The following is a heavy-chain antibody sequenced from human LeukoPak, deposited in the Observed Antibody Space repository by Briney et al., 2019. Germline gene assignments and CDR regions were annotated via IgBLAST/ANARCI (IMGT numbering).Heavy chain of an antibody. CDR1: GFTFTSSA. J-gene: IGHJ4*02. CDR2: IVVGSGNT. CDR3: AAVGATSGSYLFDY. Sequence: GASVKVSCKASGFTFTSSAAQWVRQARGQRLEWIGWIVVGSGNTNYAQKFQERVTITRDMSTSTAYMELSGLRSEDTAVYYCAAVGATSGSYLFDYWGQGTLVTVSS. V-gene: IGHV1-58*01. D-gene: IGHD1-26*01.